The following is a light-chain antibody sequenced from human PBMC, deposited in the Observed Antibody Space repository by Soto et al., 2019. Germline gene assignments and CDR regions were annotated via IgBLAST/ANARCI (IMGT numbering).Light chain of an antibody. Sequence: EIVMTQSPATLSVSPGERATLSCRASQSVGSDLAWYQQKPGQAPRLLIYGASTRAPGFPARFSGSGSGTDFTLTISSLQSEDFAVYYCQQYNNWPWTFGQGTKVEIK. CDR2: GAS. J-gene: IGKJ1*01. V-gene: IGKV3-15*01. CDR3: QQYNNWPWT. CDR1: QSVGSD.